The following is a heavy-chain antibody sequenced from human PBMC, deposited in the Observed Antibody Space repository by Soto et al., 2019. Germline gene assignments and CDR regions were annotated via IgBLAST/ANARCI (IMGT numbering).Heavy chain of an antibody. D-gene: IGHD2-15*01. CDR2: INPSGGST. V-gene: IGHV1-46*01. J-gene: IGHJ6*02. Sequence: ASVKVSCKASGYTFTSYYMHWVRQAPGQGLEWMGIINPSGGSTSYAQKLQGRVTMTRDTSTSTVYMELSSPRSEDTAVYYCARESAATYYYYYYGMDVWGQGTTVTVSS. CDR1: GYTFTSYY. CDR3: ARESAATYYYYYYGMDV.